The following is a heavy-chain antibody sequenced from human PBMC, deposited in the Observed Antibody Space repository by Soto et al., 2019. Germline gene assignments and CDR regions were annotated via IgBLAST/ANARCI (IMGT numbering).Heavy chain of an antibody. CDR3: ARAVAVPADFDY. D-gene: IGHD5-12*01. V-gene: IGHV1-3*05. CDR1: GYTFTGYA. CDR2: INAGNGNT. Sequence: QVQLVQSGAEEKKPGASVKVSCKASGYTFTGYAMHWVRQAPGQRLEWMGWINAGNGNTKYSQKFQGRVTITRDTYASTAKMELSSLRSEETAVYYCARAVAVPADFDYWGQGTLVTVSS. J-gene: IGHJ4*02.